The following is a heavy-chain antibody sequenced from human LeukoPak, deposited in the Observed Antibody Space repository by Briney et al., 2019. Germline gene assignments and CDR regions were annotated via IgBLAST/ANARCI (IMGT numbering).Heavy chain of an antibody. CDR1: GGSVSSGSYY. Sequence: SETLSLTCAVSGGSVSSGSYYWSWIRQPPGKGLEWIGYIYYSGSTNGSTNYNPSLKSRVTISVDTSKNQFSLKLSSVTAADTAVYYCARGDLGPERGRYYYYGMDVWGQGTTVTVSS. J-gene: IGHJ6*02. CDR2: IYYSGSTNGST. V-gene: IGHV4-61*01. D-gene: IGHD3-3*01. CDR3: ARGDLGPERGRYYYYGMDV.